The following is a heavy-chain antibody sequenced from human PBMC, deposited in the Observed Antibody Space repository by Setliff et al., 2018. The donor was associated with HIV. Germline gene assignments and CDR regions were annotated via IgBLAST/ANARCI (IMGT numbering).Heavy chain of an antibody. Sequence: SETLSLTCTVSGGSISRGSYYWAWIRQPAGKGLEWIGRLHASGSTNYNPSLKSRVTISVDTSKNQLSLQLRSVTAADTALYYCARGRYRSRWYASDHYYIDVWGKGTTVTVS. D-gene: IGHD6-13*01. CDR1: GGSISRGSYY. V-gene: IGHV4-61*02. J-gene: IGHJ6*03. CDR2: LHASGST. CDR3: ARGRYRSRWYASDHYYIDV.